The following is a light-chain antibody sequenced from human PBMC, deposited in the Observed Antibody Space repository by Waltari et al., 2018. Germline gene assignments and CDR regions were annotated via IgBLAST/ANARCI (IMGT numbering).Light chain of an antibody. CDR2: DVS. CDR3: SSYVSSSTLEL. CDR1: SSGIGGYNY. J-gene: IGLJ2*01. Sequence: QSALTQPASVSGSPGQTITISCTGTSSGIGGYNYVPWYQQLPGRAPKLIIYDVSNRPSGVSNRFSGSKSGNTASLTISGLQGEDEADYYCSSYVSSSTLELFGGGTSLAVL. V-gene: IGLV2-14*03.